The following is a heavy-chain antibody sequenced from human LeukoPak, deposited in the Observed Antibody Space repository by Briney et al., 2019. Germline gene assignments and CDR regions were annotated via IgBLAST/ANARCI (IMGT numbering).Heavy chain of an antibody. CDR2: IKQDGSEK. D-gene: IGHD6-13*01. V-gene: IGHV3-7*01. Sequence: GGSLRLSCAASGFTFSSYWMNWVRQAPRKGLEWVANIKQDGSEKYYVDSVKGRFTISRDNAKNSLYLQMNSLRAEDTAVYYCARATGIAAAGIVYFDYWGQGTLVTVSS. CDR1: GFTFSSYW. J-gene: IGHJ4*02. CDR3: ARATGIAAAGIVYFDY.